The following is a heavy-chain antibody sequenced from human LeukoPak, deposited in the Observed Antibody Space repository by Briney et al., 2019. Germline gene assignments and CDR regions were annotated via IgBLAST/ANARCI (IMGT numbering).Heavy chain of an antibody. D-gene: IGHD4-17*01. Sequence: PSETLSLTCTVSGDSISGSYWGWIRQPPGKGLEWIAYMYNSGSTNYNPSLTSRATISIDTFKNQFSPKLSSLTAADTAIYYCARGIDSYGHCGYWRQGILVTVSS. CDR2: MYNSGST. CDR3: ARGIDSYGHCGY. J-gene: IGHJ1*01. V-gene: IGHV4-59*01. CDR1: GDSISGSY.